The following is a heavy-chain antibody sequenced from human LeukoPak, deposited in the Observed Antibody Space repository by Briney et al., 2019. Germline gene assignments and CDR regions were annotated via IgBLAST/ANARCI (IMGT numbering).Heavy chain of an antibody. J-gene: IGHJ4*02. CDR1: GYSFTSYW. V-gene: IGHV1-18*04. CDR2: ISAYNGNT. D-gene: IGHD1-26*01. CDR3: ARRWIVGATTDY. Sequence: GESLKISCKGSGYSFTSYWIGWVRQAPGQGLEWMGWISAYNGNTNYAQKLQGRVTMTTDTFTSTAYMEVRSLTSDDTAVYYCARRWIVGATTDYWGQGTLVTVSS.